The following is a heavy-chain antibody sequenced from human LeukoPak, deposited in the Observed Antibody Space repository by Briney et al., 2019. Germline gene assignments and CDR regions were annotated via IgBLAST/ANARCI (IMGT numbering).Heavy chain of an antibody. D-gene: IGHD2-2*01. CDR2: INHSGST. V-gene: IGHV4-34*01. CDR1: GGSFSGYY. J-gene: IGHJ6*03. Sequence: SETLSLTCAVYGGSFSGYYWSWIRQPPGKGLEWIGEINHSGSTNYNPSLKSRVTISVDTSKNQFSLKLSSVTAADTAVYYCAKDGGYCSSTSCYLYYYYYMDVWGKGTTVTVSS. CDR3: AKDGGYCSSTSCYLYYYYYMDV.